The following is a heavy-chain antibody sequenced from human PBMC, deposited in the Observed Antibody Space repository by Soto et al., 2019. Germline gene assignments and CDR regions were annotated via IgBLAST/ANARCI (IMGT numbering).Heavy chain of an antibody. CDR3: VRAIAAAGTHYYYGMDV. CDR1: GFTFSSYA. V-gene: IGHV3-30*04. CDR2: ISYDGSNK. Sequence: GGSLRLSCAASGFTFSSYAMHWVRQAPGKGLEWVAVISYDGSNKYYADSVKGRFTISRDNSKNTLYLQMNSLRAEDTAVYYCVRAIAAAGTHYYYGMDVWGQGTTVTVSS. J-gene: IGHJ6*02. D-gene: IGHD6-13*01.